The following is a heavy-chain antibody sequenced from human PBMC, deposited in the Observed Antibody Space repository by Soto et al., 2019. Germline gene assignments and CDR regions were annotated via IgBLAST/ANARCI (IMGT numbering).Heavy chain of an antibody. J-gene: IGHJ3*02. CDR3: ARPNPDDACEI. CDR1: GGSISSYY. V-gene: IGHV4-4*07. Sequence: QVQLQESGPGLVKPSETLSLTCTVSGGSISSYYWSWIRQPAGKGLEWIGRIYTSGSTNYNPSLKRLVPQMENTSKSKSARKNSFVTDAATAEYYCARPNPDDACEIWGQGTMVTVSS. CDR2: IYTSGST.